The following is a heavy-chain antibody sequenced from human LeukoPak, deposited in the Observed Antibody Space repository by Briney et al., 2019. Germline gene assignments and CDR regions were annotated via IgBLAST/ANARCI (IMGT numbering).Heavy chain of an antibody. CDR3: VRLRRDNDRRGYYYYYDY. CDR2: ISVKSNYR. Sequence: GGSLTLSCAASGYTFSDFSVNWVRQAPGKGLEWVSSISVKSNYRYYADSVRGRFTISRDDARDSFFLQMNSLRAEDTAVYFCVRLRRDNDRRGYYYYYDYWGQGTLVTVSS. CDR1: GYTFSDFS. J-gene: IGHJ4*02. V-gene: IGHV3-21*01. D-gene: IGHD3-22*01.